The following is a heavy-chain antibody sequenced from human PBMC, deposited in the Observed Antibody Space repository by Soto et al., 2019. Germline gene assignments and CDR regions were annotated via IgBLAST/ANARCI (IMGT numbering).Heavy chain of an antibody. CDR1: GYRFTAYG. CDR3: ATLWSGMPFDY. Sequence: GASVKVSCKASGYRFTAYGFNWVRQAPGQGLEWMGWISGYIGSTQYAQKFQGRVNLTIDTSSSIAYMELRTLTSDDTAVYYCATLWSGMPFDYWGQGTLVTVSS. CDR2: ISGYIGST. J-gene: IGHJ4*02. D-gene: IGHD3-3*01. V-gene: IGHV1-18*01.